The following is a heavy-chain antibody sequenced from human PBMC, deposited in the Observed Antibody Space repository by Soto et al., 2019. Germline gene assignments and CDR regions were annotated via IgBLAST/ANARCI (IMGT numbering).Heavy chain of an antibody. CDR1: GFAISRGYY. CDR2: IYPSVSS. J-gene: IGHJ4*02. Sequence: SETLSLTCSVSGFAISRGYYWSWVREPPGKGLEWIGSIYPSVSSYHNPSLATRLRLSIDTSKNQFTLNLTSVTAADTALYFCAREKVGTTFFDNWGQGIQVTVSS. D-gene: IGHD1-1*01. CDR3: AREKVGTTFFDN. V-gene: IGHV4-38-2*02.